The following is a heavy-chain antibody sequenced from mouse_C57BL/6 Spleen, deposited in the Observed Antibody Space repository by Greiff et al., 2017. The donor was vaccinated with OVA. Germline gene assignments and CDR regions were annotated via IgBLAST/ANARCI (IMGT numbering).Heavy chain of an antibody. J-gene: IGHJ4*01. CDR1: GFTFTDYY. Sequence: EVQLVESGGGLVQPGGSLSLSCAASGFTFTDYYMSWVRQPPGRALEWLGCIRNKANGYTNEYSVSVKGRFTISRVNSQSILYLHMNARRAEDSATYYCSRYGSWYYAMDYWGQGTSVTVSS. CDR3: SRYGSWYYAMDY. V-gene: IGHV7-3*01. CDR2: IRNKANGYTN.